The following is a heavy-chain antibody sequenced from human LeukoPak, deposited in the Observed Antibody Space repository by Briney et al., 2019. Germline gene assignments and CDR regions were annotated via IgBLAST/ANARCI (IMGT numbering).Heavy chain of an antibody. CDR2: IYSGSDK. D-gene: IGHD3-22*01. V-gene: IGHV3-53*01. CDR1: GFSVSNNY. CDR3: GGYSSLDH. Sequence: GGSLRLSCAASGFSVSNNYMSWVRQAPGKGLEWVSLIYSGSDKRYTASVKGRFTISRDNSKNTLYLQMDSLRVEDTAVYYCGGYSSLDHWGQGTLVTVSS. J-gene: IGHJ4*02.